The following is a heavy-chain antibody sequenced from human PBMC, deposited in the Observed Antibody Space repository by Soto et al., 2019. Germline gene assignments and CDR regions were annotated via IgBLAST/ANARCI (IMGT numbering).Heavy chain of an antibody. Sequence: GGSLRLSCAASGFTFSNYAVTWVRQAPGKGLEWVSGISGSGSDTYYVDSVKGRFTISRDNSRNSLYLQMNSLRADDTAVYFCAKAGSWNTVAVYLFDYWGQGTRVTVSS. J-gene: IGHJ4*02. CDR1: GFTFSNYA. CDR3: AKAGSWNTVAVYLFDY. D-gene: IGHD6-19*01. V-gene: IGHV3-23*01. CDR2: ISGSGSDT.